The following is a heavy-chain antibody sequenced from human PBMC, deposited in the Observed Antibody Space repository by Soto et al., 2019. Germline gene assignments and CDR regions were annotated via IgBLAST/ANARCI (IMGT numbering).Heavy chain of an antibody. CDR1: GFTFTSSA. J-gene: IGHJ4*02. V-gene: IGHV1-58*02. CDR2: IVVGSGNT. Sequence: SVKVSCKASGFTFTSSAMQWVRQARGQRLEWIGWIVVGSGNTNYAQKFQERVTITRDMSTSTAYMELSSLRSEDTAVYYCVRGGMADKIFDYWGQGTLVTVSS. CDR3: VRGGMADKIFDY. D-gene: IGHD3-16*01.